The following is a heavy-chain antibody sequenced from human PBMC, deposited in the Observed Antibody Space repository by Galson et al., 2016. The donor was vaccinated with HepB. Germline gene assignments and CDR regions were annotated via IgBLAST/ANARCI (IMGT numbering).Heavy chain of an antibody. V-gene: IGHV4-39*07. D-gene: IGHD3-9*01. CDR1: GGSISSSDNC. CDR2: IYYSGIT. Sequence: SETLSLTCSVSGGSISSSDNCWGWIRQPPGKGLEWIGTIYYSGITFYNPSLRSRVTMSVDPYKNQSSLRLSSVTAADTSVYYCARARTYYDLLTGYSHYAFDIWGHGTMVTVSS. J-gene: IGHJ3*02. CDR3: ARARTYYDLLTGYSHYAFDI.